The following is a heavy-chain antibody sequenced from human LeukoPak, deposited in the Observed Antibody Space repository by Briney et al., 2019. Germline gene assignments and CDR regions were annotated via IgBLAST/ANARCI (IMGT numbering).Heavy chain of an antibody. V-gene: IGHV1-46*01. CDR2: INPSGGRT. D-gene: IGHD3-16*01. CDR1: RYTFTSYY. Sequence: GASVKVSCKASRYTFTSYYMHWGRQAPGQGLEWMGIINPSGGRTSYAQKFQGRVTITRDTAINTVHLELRSLKTNDKAVYYCARTREGVWGSYSPWGQGNLVTVSS. J-gene: IGHJ4*02. CDR3: ARTREGVWGSYSP.